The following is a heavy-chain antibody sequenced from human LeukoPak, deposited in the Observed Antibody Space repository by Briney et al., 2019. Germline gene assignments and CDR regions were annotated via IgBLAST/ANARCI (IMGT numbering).Heavy chain of an antibody. D-gene: IGHD3-22*01. CDR1: GFTFSTYA. CDR2: ISYDGSNK. J-gene: IGHJ4*02. Sequence: PGGSLRLSCAASGFTFSTYAMHWVRQAPGEGLEWVAVISYDGSNKYYADSVKGRFTISRDNSKNTLYLQMNSLRPEDTAVYYCARGPMIVVDAEHTFDYWGQGTLVTVSS. V-gene: IGHV3-30-3*01. CDR3: ARGPMIVVDAEHTFDY.